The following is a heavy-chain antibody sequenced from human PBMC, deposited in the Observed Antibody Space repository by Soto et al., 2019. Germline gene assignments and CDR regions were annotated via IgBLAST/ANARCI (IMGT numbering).Heavy chain of an antibody. CDR2: IHHAGQS. V-gene: IGHV4-30-4*01. CDR1: NGSISGDEYY. Sequence: QVQLQESGPGLVKPSQTLSLTCTVSNGSISGDEYYWTWVRQTPGRSLEWIGYIHHAGQSYYRASRKSRISRSVDTSKNQFSLRLRSVTAADSAVYYCARSPKSSIYYEVFAYFDYWGQGTLVTVSS. J-gene: IGHJ4*02. D-gene: IGHD3-3*01. CDR3: ARSPKSSIYYEVFAYFDY.